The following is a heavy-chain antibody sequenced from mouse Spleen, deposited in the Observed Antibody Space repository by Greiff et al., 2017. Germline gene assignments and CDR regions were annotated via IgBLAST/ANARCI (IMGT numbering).Heavy chain of an antibody. Sequence: EVKVVESGGGLVKPGGSLKLSCAASGFTFSSYTMSWVRQTPEKRLEWVATISSGGSYTYYPDSVKGRFTISRDNAKNTLYLQMSSLKSEDTAMYYCTRDGNPGAMDYWGQGTSVTVSS. CDR2: ISSGGSYT. D-gene: IGHD2-1*01. CDR1: GFTFSSYT. V-gene: IGHV5-6-4*01. CDR3: TRDGNPGAMDY. J-gene: IGHJ4*01.